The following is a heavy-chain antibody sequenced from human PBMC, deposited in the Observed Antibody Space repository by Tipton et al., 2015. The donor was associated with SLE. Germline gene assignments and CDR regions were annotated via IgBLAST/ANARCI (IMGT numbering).Heavy chain of an antibody. CDR1: GGSISSHY. CDR2: IYYSGST. D-gene: IGHD3-16*01. CDR3: AREGAEGFDP. J-gene: IGHJ5*02. V-gene: IGHV4-59*11. Sequence: TLSLTCTVSGGSISSHYWSWFRQPPGKGLEWIGYIYYSGSTNYNPSLKSRVTISVDTSKNQFSLKLSSVTAADTAVYYCAREGAEGFDPWGQGTLVTVSS.